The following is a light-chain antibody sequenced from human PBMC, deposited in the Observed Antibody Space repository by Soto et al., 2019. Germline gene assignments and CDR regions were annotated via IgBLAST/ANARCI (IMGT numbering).Light chain of an antibody. CDR2: GAF. V-gene: IGKV3-20*01. CDR3: QQYGSSPPLS. Sequence: EIVMTQSPATLSVSPGERATLSCRASQSVSSYYLAWYQQKPGQPPRLLIYGAFSRATGIPDRFSGSGSGTDFTLTISRLEPEDFAVYYCQQYGSSPPLSFGGGTKV. CDR1: QSVSSYY. J-gene: IGKJ4*01.